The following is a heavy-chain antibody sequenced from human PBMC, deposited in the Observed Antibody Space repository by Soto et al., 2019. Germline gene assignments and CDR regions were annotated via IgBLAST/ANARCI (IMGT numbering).Heavy chain of an antibody. CDR3: ARVYYGSGSYGSYGMDV. D-gene: IGHD3-10*01. CDR2: IIPIFGTA. CDR1: GGTFSSYA. J-gene: IGHJ6*02. Sequence: SVKVSCKASGGTFSSYAISWVRQAPGQGLEWMGGIIPIFGTANYAQKFQGRVTITADESTSTAYMELSSLRSDDTAVYYCARVYYGSGSYGSYGMDVWGQGTTVTVSS. V-gene: IGHV1-69*13.